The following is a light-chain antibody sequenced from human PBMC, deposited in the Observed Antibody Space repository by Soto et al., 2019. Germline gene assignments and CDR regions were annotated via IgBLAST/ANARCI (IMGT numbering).Light chain of an antibody. CDR1: SGHISYA. J-gene: IGLJ2*01. CDR2: LNNDGSH. V-gene: IGLV4-69*01. Sequence: QLVLTQSPSASASLGASVKLTCTLSSGHISYAIAWHQQRPEKGPRFLMKLNNDGSHTKGDGIPDRFSGSSSGAERYLTISSLQSEDEADYYCQTWGTGIRVFGGGTKLTVL. CDR3: QTWGTGIRV.